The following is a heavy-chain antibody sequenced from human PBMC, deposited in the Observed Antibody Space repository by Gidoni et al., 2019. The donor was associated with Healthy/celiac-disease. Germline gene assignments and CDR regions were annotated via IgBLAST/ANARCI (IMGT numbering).Heavy chain of an antibody. D-gene: IGHD6-19*01. V-gene: IGHV3-30-3*01. Sequence: QVQLVESGGGVVQPGRSLRLSCAASGFTFSSYAMHWVRQAPGKGLEWVAVISYDGSNKYYADSVKGRFTISRDNSKNTLYLQMNSLRAEDTAVYYCARDLLDSGWNFWGQGTLVTVSS. CDR1: GFTFSSYA. J-gene: IGHJ4*02. CDR2: ISYDGSNK. CDR3: ARDLLDSGWNF.